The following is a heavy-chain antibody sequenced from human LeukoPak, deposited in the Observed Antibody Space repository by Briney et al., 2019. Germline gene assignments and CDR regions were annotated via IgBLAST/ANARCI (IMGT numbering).Heavy chain of an antibody. CDR3: ARLSLRLFHAFDI. V-gene: IGHV1-8*01. J-gene: IGHJ3*02. Sequence: ASVKVSCKASGYTFTSYDINWVRQATGQGLEWMGWMNPNSGNTGYAQKFQGRVTMTRNTSISTAHMELSSLRSEDTAVYYCARLSLRLFHAFDIWGQGTMVTVSS. CDR1: GYTFTSYD. D-gene: IGHD2-21*01. CDR2: MNPNSGNT.